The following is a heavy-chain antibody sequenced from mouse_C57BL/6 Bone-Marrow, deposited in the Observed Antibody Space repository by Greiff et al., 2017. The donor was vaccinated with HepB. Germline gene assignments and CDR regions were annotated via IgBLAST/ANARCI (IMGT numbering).Heavy chain of an antibody. CDR3: ARKDYPYYAMDY. CDR1: GYTFTSYW. V-gene: IGHV1-69*01. J-gene: IGHJ4*01. CDR2: IDPSDSYT. D-gene: IGHD2-4*01. Sequence: VKLQQPGAELVMPGASVKLSCKASGYTFTSYWMHWVKQRPGQGLEWIGEIDPSDSYTNYNQKFKGKSTLTVDKSSSTAYMQLSSLTSEDSAVYYCARKDYPYYAMDYWGQGTSVTVSS.